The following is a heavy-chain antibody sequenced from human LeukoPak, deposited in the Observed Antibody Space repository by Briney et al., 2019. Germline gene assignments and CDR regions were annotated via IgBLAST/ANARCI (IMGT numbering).Heavy chain of an antibody. V-gene: IGHV1-69*13. D-gene: IGHD2-2*03. CDR1: GYPFTGYY. CDR3: AREGYGYCSSTSCYRWYFDY. CDR2: IIPIFGTA. Sequence: ASVKVSCNASGYPFTGYYMHWVRQAPGQGLEWMGGIIPIFGTANYAQKFQGRVTNTADESTSTAYMELSSLRSEDTAVYYCAREGYGYCSSTSCYRWYFDYWGQGTLVTVSS. J-gene: IGHJ4*02.